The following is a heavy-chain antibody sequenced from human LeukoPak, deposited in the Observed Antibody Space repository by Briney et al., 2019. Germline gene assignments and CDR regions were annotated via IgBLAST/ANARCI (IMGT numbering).Heavy chain of an antibody. CDR3: AKDWSSGIFGSYYFDY. CDR1: GFTFSSYE. CDR2: ISSSGSTI. Sequence: PGGSLRLSCAASGFTFSSYEMNWVRQAPGKGLEWVSYISSSGSTIYYADSVKGRFTISRDNAKNSLYLQMNSLRAEDTAVYYCAKDWSSGIFGSYYFDYWGQGTLVTVSS. J-gene: IGHJ4*02. D-gene: IGHD3-3*01. V-gene: IGHV3-48*03.